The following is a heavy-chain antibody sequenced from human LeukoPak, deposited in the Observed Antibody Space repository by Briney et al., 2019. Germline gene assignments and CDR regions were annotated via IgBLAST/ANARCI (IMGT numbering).Heavy chain of an antibody. CDR1: GFTFSSFG. J-gene: IGHJ4*02. CDR2: ISSGSGPI. CDR3: VNSYGDYEDY. V-gene: IGHV3-48*02. Sequence: GGSLRLSCAASGFTFSSFGMNWVRQAPGKGLEWVSYISSGSGPIYYADSVKGRFTISRDNSKNTLYLQMNSLRDEDTAVYYCVNSYGDYEDYWGQGTLVTVSS. D-gene: IGHD4-17*01.